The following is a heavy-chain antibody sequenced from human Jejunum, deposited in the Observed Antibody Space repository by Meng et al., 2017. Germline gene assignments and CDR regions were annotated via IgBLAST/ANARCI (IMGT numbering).Heavy chain of an antibody. V-gene: IGHV1-46*01. D-gene: IGHD5-24*01. Sequence: ASVKVSCKASGYTFSTYYMHWVRQAPGQGLEWMGLINPTGGSTSYAQKFQGRVTMTRDKSTRTVYMELSSLRSEDTAVYYCARGDNNYNYLYFDYWGQGTLVTVSS. CDR1: GYTFSTYY. CDR3: ARGDNNYNYLYFDY. J-gene: IGHJ4*02. CDR2: INPTGGST.